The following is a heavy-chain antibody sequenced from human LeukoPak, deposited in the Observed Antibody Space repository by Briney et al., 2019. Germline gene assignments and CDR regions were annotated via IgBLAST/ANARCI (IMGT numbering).Heavy chain of an antibody. J-gene: IGHJ3*02. V-gene: IGHV3-43*02. CDR2: ISGDGGRT. CDR1: GFTFDDYA. D-gene: IGHD3-22*01. Sequence: PGGSLRLSCAASGFTFDDYAMHWVRQAPGKGLEWVSLISGDGGRTYYADSVEGRFTISRDNSKNSLYLQMNSLRAEDTALYYCAKDMSPDSSGKGAFDIWGQGTMVTVSS. CDR3: AKDMSPDSSGKGAFDI.